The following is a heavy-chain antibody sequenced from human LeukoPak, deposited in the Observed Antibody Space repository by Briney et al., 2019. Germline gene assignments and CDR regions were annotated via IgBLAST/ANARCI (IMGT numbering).Heavy chain of an antibody. CDR1: GFTFSSYG. Sequence: GGSLRLSCAASGFTFSSYGMHWVRQAPGKGLEWVAVIWYDGSNKYYADSVKGRFTISRDNSKNTLYLQTNSLRAEDTAVYYCAKGGSAAGLRPLPVLDYWGQGTLVTVS. J-gene: IGHJ4*02. CDR2: IWYDGSNK. CDR3: AKGGSAAGLRPLPVLDY. D-gene: IGHD6-13*01. V-gene: IGHV3-33*06.